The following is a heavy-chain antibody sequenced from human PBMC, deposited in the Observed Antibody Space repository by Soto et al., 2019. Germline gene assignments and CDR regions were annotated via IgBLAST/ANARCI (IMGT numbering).Heavy chain of an antibody. CDR3: AKDTGDSSSWYFYFDY. CDR1: GFTFSSYA. J-gene: IGHJ4*02. D-gene: IGHD6-13*01. V-gene: IGHV3-23*01. CDR2: ISGSGGST. Sequence: EVQLLESGGGLVQPGGSLRLSCAASGFTFSSYAMSWVRQAPGKGLEWVSAISGSGGSTYYADSLKGRFTISRDNSKNTLYLQMNSLRAEDTAVYYCAKDTGDSSSWYFYFDYWGPGTLVTVSS.